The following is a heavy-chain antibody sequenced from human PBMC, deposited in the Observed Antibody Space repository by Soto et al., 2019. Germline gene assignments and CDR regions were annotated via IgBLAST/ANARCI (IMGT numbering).Heavy chain of an antibody. D-gene: IGHD4-17*01. J-gene: IGHJ4*02. CDR3: ASMAMTTVTTWFDY. V-gene: IGHV3-11*01. Sequence: PGGFLRLSCAASGFTFSDYYMSWTRQAPGKGLEWVSYISSSGSTIYYADSVKGRFTISRDNAKNSLYLQMNSLRAEDTAVYYCASMAMTTVTTWFDYWGQGTLVTVSS. CDR1: GFTFSDYY. CDR2: ISSSGSTI.